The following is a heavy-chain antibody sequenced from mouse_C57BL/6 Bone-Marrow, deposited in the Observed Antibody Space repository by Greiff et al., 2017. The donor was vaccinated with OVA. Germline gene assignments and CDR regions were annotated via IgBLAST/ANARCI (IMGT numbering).Heavy chain of an antibody. J-gene: IGHJ3*01. CDR3: ARDIYYGTWLAY. CDR1: GYTFTSYW. V-gene: IGHV1-69*01. D-gene: IGHD1-1*01. CDR2: IDPSDSYT. Sequence: VQLQQSGAELVMPGASVKLSCKASGYTFTSYWMHWVKQRPGQGLEWIGEIDPSDSYTNYNHKFKGKSTLTVDKSSSTAYMQLSSLTSEDSAVYYCARDIYYGTWLAYWGQGTLVTVSA.